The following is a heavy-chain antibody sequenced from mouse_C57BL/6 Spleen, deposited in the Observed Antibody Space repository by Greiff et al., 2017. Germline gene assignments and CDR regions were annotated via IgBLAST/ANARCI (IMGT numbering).Heavy chain of an antibody. CDR3: ARRGNWDNYAMDY. Sequence: QVQLKESGPGILQSSQTLSLTCSFSGFSLSTSGMGVSWIRQPSGKGLEWLAHIYWDDDKRYKPSLKSRPTISKDTSRNQVFLKITRVDTADTATYYCARRGNWDNYAMDYWGQGTSVTVSS. CDR1: GFSLSTSGMG. V-gene: IGHV8-12*01. CDR2: IYWDDDK. J-gene: IGHJ4*01. D-gene: IGHD4-1*01.